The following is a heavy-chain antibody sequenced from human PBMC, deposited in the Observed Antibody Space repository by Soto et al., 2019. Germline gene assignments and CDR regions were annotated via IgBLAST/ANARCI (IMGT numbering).Heavy chain of an antibody. Sequence: PGGSLRLSCAASGFTFSSYAMHWVRQAPGKGLEWVAVISYDGRNKYYADSVKGRFTISRDNSRNTLYLQMNSLRGDDTALYYCVKNSGWFNTWGQGALVTVSS. CDR3: VKNSGWFNT. J-gene: IGHJ5*02. D-gene: IGHD3-10*01. CDR1: GFTFSSYA. CDR2: ISYDGRNK. V-gene: IGHV3-30-3*02.